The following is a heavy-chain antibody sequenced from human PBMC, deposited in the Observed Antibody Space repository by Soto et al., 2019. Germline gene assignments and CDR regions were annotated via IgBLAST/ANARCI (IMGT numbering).Heavy chain of an antibody. J-gene: IGHJ6*04. D-gene: IGHD2-2*01. CDR3: ARHTFCTSGDTCHALDV. CDR1: GGSLSTSSYF. Sequence: SETLSLTCTVSGGSLSTSSYFWGWVRQSPGKGLEWIGSVYYSGTTDYNPSLKSRVTISIDTSKNQFSLKVRSLTAADTAVFYCARHTFCTSGDTCHALDVWGKGTTVTVSS. CDR2: VYYSGTT. V-gene: IGHV4-39*01.